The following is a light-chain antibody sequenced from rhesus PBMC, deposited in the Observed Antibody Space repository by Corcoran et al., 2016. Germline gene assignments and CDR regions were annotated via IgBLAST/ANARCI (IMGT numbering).Light chain of an antibody. Sequence: DIQMTQSPSSLSASVGDTVTITCRASQGISSWLAWYQQKQGKAPKLLIYKAARLQSGVPSRFSGSGSVTDFTLTISSLQSEDFATYFCQQYNSRPRTFGQGTKVEIK. J-gene: IGKJ1*01. V-gene: IGKV1-22*01. CDR1: QGISSW. CDR2: KAA. CDR3: QQYNSRPRT.